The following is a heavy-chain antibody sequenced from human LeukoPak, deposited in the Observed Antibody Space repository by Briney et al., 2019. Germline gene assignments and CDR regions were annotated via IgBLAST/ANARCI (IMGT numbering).Heavy chain of an antibody. CDR3: ARGSADAYGVVAATPLRGAFDI. CDR1: GYSISSGYY. V-gene: IGHV4-38-2*01. Sequence: SETLSLTCAVSGYSISSGYYWGWIRQPPGKGLEWIGSIYHSGSTYYNPSLKSRVTISVDTSKNQFSLKLSSVTAADTAVYYCARGSADAYGVVAATPLRGAFDIWGQGTMVTVSS. CDR2: IYHSGST. J-gene: IGHJ3*02. D-gene: IGHD2-15*01.